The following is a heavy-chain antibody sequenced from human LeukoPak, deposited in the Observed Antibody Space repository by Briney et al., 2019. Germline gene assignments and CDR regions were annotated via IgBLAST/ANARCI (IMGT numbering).Heavy chain of an antibody. V-gene: IGHV1-24*01. CDR1: GYSLTEFS. CDR2: FDPEDSST. CDR3: ATDLRGTMVRGVLVDV. Sequence: ASVKVSCKVSGYSLTEFSMHWVRQAPGKGLEWMGGFDPEDSSTIFAQRFQGRLTLTEDSSTDTAYMELSSLRSKDTAVYYCATDLRGTMVRGVLVDVWGKGTTVTVSS. J-gene: IGHJ6*04. D-gene: IGHD3-10*01.